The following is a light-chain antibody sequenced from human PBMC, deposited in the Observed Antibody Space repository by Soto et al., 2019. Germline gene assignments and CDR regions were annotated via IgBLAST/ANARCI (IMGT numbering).Light chain of an antibody. Sequence: EIVMTHSPATLSVSPWETATLSCRASQSVSSNLAWYQQKPGQAPRLLIYGASTRATGIPARFSGSGSGTEFTLTISSLQSEDSATYYCQQYERYSTFGQGTKVDIK. CDR2: GAS. CDR3: QQYERYST. J-gene: IGKJ1*01. CDR1: QSVSSN. V-gene: IGKV3-15*01.